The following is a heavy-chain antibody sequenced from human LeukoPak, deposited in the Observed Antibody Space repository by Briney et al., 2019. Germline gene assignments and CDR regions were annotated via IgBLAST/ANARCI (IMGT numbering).Heavy chain of an antibody. CDR3: ARRVGGTPDY. Sequence: GGSLRLSCAASGFTFSDYALTWVRQAPGEGLQWVSAIGGDGRGTDYADSVKGRFIISRDNSKNTVFLQMNSLRAEDTALYYCARRVGGTPDYWGLGTRVTVSS. CDR2: IGGDGRGT. D-gene: IGHD1-26*01. V-gene: IGHV3-23*01. J-gene: IGHJ4*02. CDR1: GFTFSDYA.